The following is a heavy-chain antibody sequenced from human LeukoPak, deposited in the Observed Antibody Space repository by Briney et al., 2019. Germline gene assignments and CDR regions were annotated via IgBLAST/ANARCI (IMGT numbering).Heavy chain of an antibody. CDR2: INSDGTST. V-gene: IGHV3-74*01. CDR3: ARRSYYAMDG. J-gene: IGHJ6*02. Sequence: GGSLRLSCAASGFTFSVYWMHWVRQAPGKGLVWVSRINSDGTSTNYADSVKGRFTISRDNAKNSLYLQMNSLRAEDTAVFYCARRSYYAMDGWGQGTTVTVSS. CDR1: GFTFSVYW.